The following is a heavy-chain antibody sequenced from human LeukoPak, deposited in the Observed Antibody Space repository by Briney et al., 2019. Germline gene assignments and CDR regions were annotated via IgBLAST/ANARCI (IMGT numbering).Heavy chain of an antibody. CDR3: ARPPYYFDSSGYHGAYYFDY. V-gene: IGHV4-38-2*01. Sequence: SETLSLTCAVSGYSISSGDYWGWIRQPPGKGLEWIGSIYHSGSTYNNPSLKSRVTILVDTSKNQFSLKLGSVTAADTAVYYCARPPYYFDSSGYHGAYYFDYWGQGTLVTVSS. CDR1: GYSISSGDY. CDR2: IYHSGST. D-gene: IGHD3-22*01. J-gene: IGHJ4*02.